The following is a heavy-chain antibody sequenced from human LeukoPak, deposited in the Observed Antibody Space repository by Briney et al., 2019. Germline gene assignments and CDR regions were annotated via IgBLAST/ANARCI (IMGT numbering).Heavy chain of an antibody. Sequence: PGGSLRLSCAASGFTVSSSYMSWVRQAPGKGLEWVSVIYSNNSTYYADSVKGRFTISRDNSKNTLYLQMNSLRAEDTAVYYCATYHYYDGSGHHYWGQGTLVTVSS. CDR3: ATYHYYDGSGHHY. CDR1: GFTVSSSY. V-gene: IGHV3-53*01. D-gene: IGHD3-22*01. J-gene: IGHJ4*02. CDR2: IYSNNST.